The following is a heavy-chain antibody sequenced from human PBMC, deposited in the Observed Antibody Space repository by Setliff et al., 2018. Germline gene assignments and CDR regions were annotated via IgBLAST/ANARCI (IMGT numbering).Heavy chain of an antibody. V-gene: IGHV4-39*01. D-gene: IGHD1-1*01. J-gene: IGHJ4*02. CDR2: IDRFGNT. CDR3: ARTGTYRYFDY. CDR1: GDSISSGFYY. Sequence: PSETLSLTCTVSGDSISSGFYYWGWIRQPPGKGLEWIGRIDRFGNTYSNSSLKSRLTISVDTSKNQFFLKLTSVTAADTAIYYCARTGTYRYFDYWGQGTLVTVS.